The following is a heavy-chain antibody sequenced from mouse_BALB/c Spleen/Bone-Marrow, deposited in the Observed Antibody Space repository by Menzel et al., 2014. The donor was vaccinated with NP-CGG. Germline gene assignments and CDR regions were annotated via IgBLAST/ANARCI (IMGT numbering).Heavy chain of an antibody. CDR1: GFAFCSYC. Sequence: EVKLQESGGGLVQPGGSLKLSCAASGFAFCSYCMSWVRQAPGQGLEWIGEINPESRTINYSQSLKDKFILSRDNAKNMLYLSLDRVRSEDTALYYCARLDYYVYLNYWGQGTTLTVSS. CDR3: ARLDYYVYLNY. J-gene: IGHJ2*01. D-gene: IGHD1-1*01. CDR2: INPESRTI. V-gene: IGHV4-1*02.